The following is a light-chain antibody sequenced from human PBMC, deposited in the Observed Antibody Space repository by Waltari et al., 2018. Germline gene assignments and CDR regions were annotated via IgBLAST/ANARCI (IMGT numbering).Light chain of an antibody. V-gene: IGLV2-14*03. CDR1: SSDVAGYNY. CDR2: DVC. CDR3: SSYTTTSAII. Sequence: QSALTQPASVSGSPGQSITISCTGTSSDVAGYNYVAWYQPYPGKAPKLILFDVCTWPSGVSNRFSGSKSGNTASLTISGLQAEDEADYYCSSYTTTSAIIFGGGTTLTVL. J-gene: IGLJ2*01.